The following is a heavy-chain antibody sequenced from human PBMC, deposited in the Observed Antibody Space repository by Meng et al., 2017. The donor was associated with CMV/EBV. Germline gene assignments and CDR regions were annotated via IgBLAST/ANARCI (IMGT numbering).Heavy chain of an antibody. CDR1: GFTFSNAW. D-gene: IGHD2-2*03. J-gene: IGHJ6*02. V-gene: IGHV3-15*01. CDR3: TNPSPRRRGYCSSTSCPRWYGMDV. Sequence: GESLKISCAASGFTFSNAWMSWVRQPPGKGLEWVGRIKSKTDGGTTDYAAPVKGRFTISRDDSKNTLYLQMNSLKTEDTAVYYCTNPSPRRRGYCSSTSCPRWYGMDVWGQGTTVTVSS. CDR2: IKSKTDGGTT.